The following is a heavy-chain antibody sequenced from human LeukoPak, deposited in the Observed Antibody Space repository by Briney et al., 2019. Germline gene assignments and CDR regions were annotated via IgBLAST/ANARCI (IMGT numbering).Heavy chain of an antibody. J-gene: IGHJ5*02. CDR2: IIPFATTP. CDR3: ARDPPRPEYHVFDP. CDR1: GYTLTELS. Sequence: GASVKVSCKVSGYTLTELSMHWVRQAPGKGLEWMGGIIPFATTPDYAQKFQGRVTISADNSTNTVYMELDSLTSEDTAVYYCARDPPRPEYHVFDPWGRGTLVTVSS. V-gene: IGHV1-24*01. D-gene: IGHD2-2*01.